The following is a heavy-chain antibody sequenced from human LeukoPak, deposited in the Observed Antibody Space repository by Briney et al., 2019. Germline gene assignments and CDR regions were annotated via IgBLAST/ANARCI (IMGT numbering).Heavy chain of an antibody. CDR1: GFTVSSNE. CDR3: ARGRGEIMITVIERRPLYFNY. CDR2: ISSSSSYI. D-gene: IGHD3-16*01. V-gene: IGHV3-21*01. J-gene: IGHJ4*02. Sequence: GGSLRLSCAASGFTVSSNEMSWIRQAPGKGLEWVSSISSSSSYIYYADSVKGRFTISRDNAKNSLYLQMNSLRAEDTPVYYCARGRGEIMITVIERRPLYFNYWGQGTRVTVSS.